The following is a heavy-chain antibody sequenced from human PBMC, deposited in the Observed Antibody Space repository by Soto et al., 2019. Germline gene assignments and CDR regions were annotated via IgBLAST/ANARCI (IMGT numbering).Heavy chain of an antibody. D-gene: IGHD3-10*01. CDR1: GGSISSGGYY. Sequence: SETLSLTCSVSGGSISSGGYYWSWIRQHPGMGLEWIGYIYYTGSTYYNPSLKSRVTISLDTSKNHFSLKLSSVTAADTAVYYCARLILWFGKFDSFDYWGQGTLVTVSS. V-gene: IGHV4-31*03. CDR2: IYYTGST. CDR3: ARLILWFGKFDSFDY. J-gene: IGHJ4*02.